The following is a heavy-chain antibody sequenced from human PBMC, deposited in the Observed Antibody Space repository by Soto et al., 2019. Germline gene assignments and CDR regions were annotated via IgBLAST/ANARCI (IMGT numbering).Heavy chain of an antibody. CDR2: ISSSGSTI. D-gene: IGHD3-3*01. Sequence: PGGSLRLSCAASGFTFSSYEMNWVRQAPGKGLEWVSYISSSGSTIYYADSVKGRFTISRENAKNSLYLQMNSLRAEDTAVYYCARDKAAYYDFWSGQYSYGMDVWGQGTTVTVSS. CDR3: ARDKAAYYDFWSGQYSYGMDV. V-gene: IGHV3-48*03. CDR1: GFTFSSYE. J-gene: IGHJ6*02.